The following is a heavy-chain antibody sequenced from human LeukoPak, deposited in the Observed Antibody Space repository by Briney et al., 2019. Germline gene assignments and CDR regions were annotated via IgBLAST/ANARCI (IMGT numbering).Heavy chain of an antibody. D-gene: IGHD2-21*01. J-gene: IGHJ4*02. CDR3: SKDVPAAYFDY. Sequence: GGSLRLSCAASGFTFSSYGMHWVRQAPGKGLEGVAFIRYDGSNKNYADSVKGRFTISRDNSKNTLYLQMNSLRVEDTAVYYCSKDVPAAYFDYWGQGTLVTVSS. CDR1: GFTFSSYG. CDR2: IRYDGSNK. V-gene: IGHV3-30*02.